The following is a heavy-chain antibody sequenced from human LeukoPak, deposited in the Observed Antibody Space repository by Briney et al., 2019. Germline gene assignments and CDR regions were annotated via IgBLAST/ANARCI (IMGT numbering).Heavy chain of an antibody. CDR1: GFTFSVYG. CDR3: ARDSAYCGGDCHDWFDP. V-gene: IGHV3-33*01. Sequence: GGSLRLSCAASGFTFSVYGMHWVRQAPGKGLVWVAVIWYDGSNQYYADSVKGRFTISRDNSKSTLYLQMNSLRAEDTAVYYCARDSAYCGGDCHDWFDPWGQGTLVTVSS. D-gene: IGHD2-21*02. CDR2: IWYDGSNQ. J-gene: IGHJ5*02.